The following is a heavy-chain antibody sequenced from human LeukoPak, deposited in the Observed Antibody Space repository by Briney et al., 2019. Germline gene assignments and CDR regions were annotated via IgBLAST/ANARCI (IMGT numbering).Heavy chain of an antibody. J-gene: IGHJ4*02. D-gene: IGHD6-13*01. Sequence: GGSLRLSCAASGFTFSSYSMNWVRQAPGKGLEWVSSISSSSSYIYYADSVKGRFTISRDNAKNSLYLQMNSQRVEDTAVYYCARDGAAADFDYWGQGTLVTVSS. CDR1: GFTFSSYS. V-gene: IGHV3-21*01. CDR3: ARDGAAADFDY. CDR2: ISSSSSYI.